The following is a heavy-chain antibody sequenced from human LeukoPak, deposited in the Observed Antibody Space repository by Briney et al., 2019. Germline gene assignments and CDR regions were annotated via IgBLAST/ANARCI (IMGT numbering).Heavy chain of an antibody. CDR2: IYPGDSDT. Sequence: GESLKISCKGSGYSFTSYWIGWVRQMPGKGLEWSGIIYPGDSDTRYSPSFQGQVTISADKSISTAYLQWSSLKASDTAMYYCASFYYYDSSGYYWPYSQHWGQGTLVTVSS. J-gene: IGHJ1*01. D-gene: IGHD3-22*01. CDR3: ASFYYYDSSGYYWPYSQH. CDR1: GYSFTSYW. V-gene: IGHV5-51*01.